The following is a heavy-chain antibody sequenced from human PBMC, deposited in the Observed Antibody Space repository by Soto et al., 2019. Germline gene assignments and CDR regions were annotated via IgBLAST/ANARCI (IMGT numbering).Heavy chain of an antibody. D-gene: IGHD3-10*01. V-gene: IGHV3-30-3*01. CDR2: ILSDGSKK. CDR1: GFTFNRYA. CDR3: TRGYLYSRRGSHTPYFDY. Sequence: QVQLVESGGDVVQPGRSLRLSCTASGFTFNRYAIHWVRQAPAKGLEWVAVILSDGSKKYYADSVKGRFTLSRDNSKNTLYVQMNSLRIDDTALYYCTRGYLYSRRGSHTPYFDYLGQGTLVTVSS. J-gene: IGHJ4*02.